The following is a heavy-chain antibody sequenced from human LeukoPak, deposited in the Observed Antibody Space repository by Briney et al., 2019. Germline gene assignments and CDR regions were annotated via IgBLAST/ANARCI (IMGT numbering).Heavy chain of an antibody. CDR2: MNPNSGNT. V-gene: IGHV1-8*03. CDR1: GYTFTSYN. D-gene: IGHD3-22*01. J-gene: IGHJ3*02. CDR3: ARSSYLWVYSDSSGSIDVFDI. Sequence: AASVKVSCKASGYTFTSYNINWVRQATGQGLEWMGWMNPNSGNTGSAQKFEGRVTITRNTSINTAYMELSSLRFEDTAVYYCARSSYLWVYSDSSGSIDVFDIWGQGTVVTVSS.